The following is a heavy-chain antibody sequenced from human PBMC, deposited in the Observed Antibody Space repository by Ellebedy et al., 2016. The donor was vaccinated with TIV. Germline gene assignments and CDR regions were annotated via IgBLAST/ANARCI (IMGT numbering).Heavy chain of an antibody. J-gene: IGHJ4*02. CDR2: INPSGTT. CDR3: ARARGQYLYGSGSYFTN. CDR1: GGSVSSTRYY. Sequence: MPGGSLRLSCSVSGGSVSSTRYYWAWIRQPPGKGLEWIGEINPSGTTTYNPSLDSRVTMSVDTPKKQFSLRLTSVTAADTAVYYCARARGQYLYGSGSYFTNWGQGKMVTVSS. V-gene: IGHV4-39*01. D-gene: IGHD3-10*01.